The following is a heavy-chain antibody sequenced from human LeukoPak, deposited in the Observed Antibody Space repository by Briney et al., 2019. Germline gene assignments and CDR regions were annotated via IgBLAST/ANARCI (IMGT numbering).Heavy chain of an antibody. CDR2: IYTSGST. Sequence: SETLSLTCTVSGGSISSYYWSWIRQPAGKGLEWIGRIYTSGSTNYNPSLKSRVTMSVDTSKNQFSLKLSSVTAADTAVYYCAREIYDILTGYYGWFDPWGQGTLVTVSS. CDR1: GGSISSYY. J-gene: IGHJ5*02. CDR3: AREIYDILTGYYGWFDP. D-gene: IGHD3-9*01. V-gene: IGHV4-4*07.